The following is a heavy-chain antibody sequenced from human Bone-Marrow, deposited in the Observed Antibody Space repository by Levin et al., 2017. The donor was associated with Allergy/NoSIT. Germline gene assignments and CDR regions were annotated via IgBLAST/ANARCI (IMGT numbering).Heavy chain of an antibody. CDR2: IKQDGSEI. J-gene: IGHJ4*02. D-gene: IGHD6-19*01. Sequence: GGSLRLSCAASGFTFSNYFMSWVRQAPGKGLEWAANIKQDGSEIHYVDSVKGQFSISRDNARNSLYLEMSSLRAEDTAVYYCAREMGSGFPYFDSWGQGTLVTVSS. V-gene: IGHV3-7*01. CDR3: AREMGSGFPYFDS. CDR1: GFTFSNYF.